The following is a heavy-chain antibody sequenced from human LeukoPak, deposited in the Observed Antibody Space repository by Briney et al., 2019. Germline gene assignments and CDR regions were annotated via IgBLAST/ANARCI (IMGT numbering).Heavy chain of an antibody. Sequence: GGSLRLSCAASEFXFSTYGMHWVRQAPGKGLEWVAVISYDGSYKFYADSVKGRFTISRDNSKSTLYLQMNSLRDEDTAVYYCARGGNSYGWVDYWGQGTLVTVSS. CDR1: EFXFSTYG. CDR3: ARGGNSYGWVDY. J-gene: IGHJ4*02. D-gene: IGHD5-18*01. CDR2: ISYDGSYK. V-gene: IGHV3-30*03.